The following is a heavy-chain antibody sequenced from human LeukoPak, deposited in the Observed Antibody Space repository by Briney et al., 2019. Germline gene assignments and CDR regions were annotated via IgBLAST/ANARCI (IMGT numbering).Heavy chain of an antibody. CDR1: GFTFSNAW. CDR2: IKSKTDGGTT. CDR3: TTTHYGDYVLVGFDY. J-gene: IGHJ4*02. Sequence: KXGGSLRLSCAASGFTFSNAWMSWVRQAPGKGLEWVGRIKSKTDGGTTDYAAPVKGRFTISRDDSKNTLYLQMNSLKTEDTAVYYCTTTHYGDYVLVGFDYWGQGTLVTVSS. D-gene: IGHD4-17*01. V-gene: IGHV3-15*01.